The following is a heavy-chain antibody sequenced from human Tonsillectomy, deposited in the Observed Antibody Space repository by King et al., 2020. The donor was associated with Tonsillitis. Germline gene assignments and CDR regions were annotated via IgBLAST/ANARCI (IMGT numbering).Heavy chain of an antibody. J-gene: IGHJ4*02. D-gene: IGHD6-19*01. CDR1: GYTFTSYD. Sequence: QLVQSGAEVKKPGASVKVSCKASGYTFTSYDINWVRQATGQGLEWMGWMNTASGNAGYAQKFHDRVTMTRNTSISTAYMELNSLRSDDTAVYYCARPAGTDYWGQGTLVTVSS. CDR3: ARPAGTDY. V-gene: IGHV1-8*02. CDR2: MNTASGNA.